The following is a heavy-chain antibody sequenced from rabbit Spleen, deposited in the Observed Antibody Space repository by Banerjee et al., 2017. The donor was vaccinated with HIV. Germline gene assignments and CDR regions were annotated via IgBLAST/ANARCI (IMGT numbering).Heavy chain of an antibody. D-gene: IGHD6-1*01. CDR2: TGTGSGST. CDR1: GFSFSSYYY. J-gene: IGHJ4*01. CDR3: ASAYSDVYFNL. Sequence: QSLEESGGDLVKPGASLTLTCTASGFSFSSYYYMCWVRQAPGKGLEWIGCTGTGSGSTYYASWAKGRFTISKTSSTTVTLQMTSLTAADTATYFCASAYSDVYFNLWGQGTLVTVS. V-gene: IGHV1S40*01.